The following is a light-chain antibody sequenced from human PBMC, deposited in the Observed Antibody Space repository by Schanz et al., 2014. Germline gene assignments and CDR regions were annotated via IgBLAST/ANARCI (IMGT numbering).Light chain of an antibody. V-gene: IGLV2-14*01. Sequence: QSALTQPASVSGSPGQSFTISCTGTSSDVGGYSDVSWYQQHPGQAPKLLIYYVSIRPSGVSNRFSGSKSGNTASLTVSGLQAEDEADYYCSSYTSSGTWVFGGGTKLTVL. CDR1: SSDVGGYSD. CDR3: SSYTSSGTWV. J-gene: IGLJ3*02. CDR2: YVS.